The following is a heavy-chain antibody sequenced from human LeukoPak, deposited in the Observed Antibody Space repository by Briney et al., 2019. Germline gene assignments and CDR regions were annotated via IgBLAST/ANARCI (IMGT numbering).Heavy chain of an antibody. CDR2: IYYSGRT. CDR3: ARHRDRIYYFDY. Sequence: SETLSLTCTVSGGSISSSSYYWGWIRQPPGKGLEWIGSIYYSGRTYYNPSLKSRVTISVDTSKNQFSLKLSSVTAADTAVYYCARHRDRIYYFDYWGQGTLVTVSS. J-gene: IGHJ4*02. V-gene: IGHV4-39*01. CDR1: GGSISSSSYY.